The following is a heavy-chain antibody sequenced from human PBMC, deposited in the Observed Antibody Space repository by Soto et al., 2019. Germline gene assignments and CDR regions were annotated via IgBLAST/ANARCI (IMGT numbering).Heavy chain of an antibody. V-gene: IGHV3-23*01. D-gene: IGHD3-10*01. J-gene: IGHJ4*02. Sequence: PGGSLRLSCAASGVTFKNYDMRWIRQAPGKGLEWVSGISGSGGVTYYADSVKGRFTISRDNSKNTLYLQMNSLRAEDTAIYYCAKNRQFRSYYESAGHYDNWGQGTLVTVSS. CDR1: GVTFKNYD. CDR2: ISGSGGVT. CDR3: AKNRQFRSYYESAGHYDN.